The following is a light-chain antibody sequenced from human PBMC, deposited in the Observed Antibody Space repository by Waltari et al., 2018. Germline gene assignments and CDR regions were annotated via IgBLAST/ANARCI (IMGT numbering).Light chain of an antibody. Sequence: QSALTQPPSASGSPGPSVTISCTGTSSHVGGYNYVSWYQQHPGKAPKFMIYEVSKRPSGVPDRFSGSKSGNTAFLTVSRLQAEDEADYYCSSYGGSNNLVFGGGTKLTVL. V-gene: IGLV2-8*01. CDR3: SSYGGSNNLV. CDR1: SSHVGGYNY. CDR2: EVS. J-gene: IGLJ2*01.